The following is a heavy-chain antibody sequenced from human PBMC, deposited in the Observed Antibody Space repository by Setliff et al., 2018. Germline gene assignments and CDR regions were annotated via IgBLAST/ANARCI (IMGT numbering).Heavy chain of an antibody. CDR3: ARDQGSYGYRAFDF. Sequence: PGGSLRLSCGASGFTFSTHAMRWVRQAPGKGLEWVAMIWSDGINKFYGGPVKGRFIVSRDNSKNKVFLQMNSLRAEDTAVYYCARDQGSYGYRAFDFWGQGTLVTVSS. D-gene: IGHD5-18*01. J-gene: IGHJ4*02. V-gene: IGHV3-33*01. CDR2: IWSDGINK. CDR1: GFTFSTHA.